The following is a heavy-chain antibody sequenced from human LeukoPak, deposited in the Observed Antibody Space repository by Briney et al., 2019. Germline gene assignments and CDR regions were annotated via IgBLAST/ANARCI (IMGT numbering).Heavy chain of an antibody. J-gene: IGHJ4*02. D-gene: IGHD6-19*01. CDR3: ASLAVAGLSEGY. V-gene: IGHV4-39*01. CDR2: IYYSGST. CDR1: GVSISSDSYY. Sequence: PSETLSLTCTVSGVSISSDSYYWVWIRQPPGKGLEWIASIYYSGSTYYNPSLKSRVTISVDTSRNQFSLKLSSVTAADTAVYYCASLAVAGLSEGYWGQGTLVIVSS.